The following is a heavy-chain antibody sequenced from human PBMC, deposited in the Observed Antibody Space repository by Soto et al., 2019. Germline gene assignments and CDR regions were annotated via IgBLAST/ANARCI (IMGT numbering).Heavy chain of an antibody. Sequence: ASVKVSCKASGYTFTGYYVHWVRQAPGQGLEWMGWINPNSGGANYAQKFEGRVTMTRDTSISTVYMELSRLGSDDTALYYCARDYSGHGMDVWGQGTTVTVSS. J-gene: IGHJ6*02. CDR1: GYTFTGYY. CDR3: ARDYSGHGMDV. CDR2: INPNSGGA. D-gene: IGHD1-26*01. V-gene: IGHV1-2*02.